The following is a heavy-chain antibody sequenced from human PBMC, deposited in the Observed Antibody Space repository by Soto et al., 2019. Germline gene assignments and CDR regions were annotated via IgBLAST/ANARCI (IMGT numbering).Heavy chain of an antibody. CDR3: TTGLRWRGVPIGY. J-gene: IGHJ4*02. Sequence: EVQLVESGGGLVKPGGSLRLSCAASGFTFSNAWMSWVRQAPGKGLEWVGRIKSKTDGGTTDYAAPVKGRFTISRDDSKNTLYLQMNSLKTEDTAVYYCTTGLRWRGVPIGYWGQGTLVTVSS. D-gene: IGHD3-10*01. CDR1: GFTFSNAW. CDR2: IKSKTDGGTT. V-gene: IGHV3-15*01.